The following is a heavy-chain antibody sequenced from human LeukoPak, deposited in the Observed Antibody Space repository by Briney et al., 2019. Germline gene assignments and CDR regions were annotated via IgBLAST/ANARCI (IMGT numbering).Heavy chain of an antibody. V-gene: IGHV1-8*01. J-gene: IGHJ5*02. CDR3: ARAGQQPDGGDSWFDP. CDR1: GYTFTSYD. D-gene: IGHD6-13*01. Sequence: GASVKVSCKASGYTFTSYDINWVRQATGQGLEWMGWMNPNSGNTGYAQKFQGRVTMTRNTSISTAYMELSSLRSEDTAVYYCARAGQQPDGGDSWFDPWGQGTLVTVSS. CDR2: MNPNSGNT.